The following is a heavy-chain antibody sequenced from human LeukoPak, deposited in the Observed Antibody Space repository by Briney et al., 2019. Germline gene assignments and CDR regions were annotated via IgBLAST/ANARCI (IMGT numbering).Heavy chain of an antibody. CDR3: AKATVVTAIYPDAFDI. J-gene: IGHJ3*02. CDR2: ITGSGGST. CDR1: GFTFSNYA. D-gene: IGHD2-21*02. Sequence: GGSLRLSCAASGFTFSNYAVNWVRQAPGKGLEWVSTITGSGGSTFYADSVKGRFTISRDNSKNTLYLQMNSLRAEDTAVYYCAKATVVTAIYPDAFDIWGQGTMVTVSS. V-gene: IGHV3-23*01.